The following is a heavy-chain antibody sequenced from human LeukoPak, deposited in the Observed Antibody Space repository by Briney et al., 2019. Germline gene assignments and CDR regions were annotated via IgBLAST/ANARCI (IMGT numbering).Heavy chain of an antibody. J-gene: IGHJ4*02. CDR1: GYTFTSYY. CDR2: MNPNSGNT. Sequence: ASVKVSCKASGYTFTSYYMHWVRQAPGQGLEWMGWMNPNSGNTGYAQKFQGRVTMTRNTSISTAYMELSSLRSEDTAVYYCARGGGDDSSAFDYWGQGTLVTVSS. D-gene: IGHD3-22*01. V-gene: IGHV1-8*02. CDR3: ARGGGDDSSAFDY.